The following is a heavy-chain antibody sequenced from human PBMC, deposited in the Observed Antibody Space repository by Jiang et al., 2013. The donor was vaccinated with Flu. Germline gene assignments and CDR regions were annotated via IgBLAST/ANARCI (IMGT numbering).Heavy chain of an antibody. CDR1: GGSISSYY. CDR2: IYYSGST. D-gene: IGHD2-2*01. J-gene: IGHJ6*02. V-gene: IGHV4-59*01. CDR3: ARDRLYHRMDV. Sequence: GPGLVKPSETLSLTCTVSGGSISSYYWSWIRQPPGKGLEWIGYIYYSGSTNYNPSLKSRVTISVDTSKNQFSLKLSSVTAADTAVYYCARDRLYHRMDVWGQGTTVTVSS.